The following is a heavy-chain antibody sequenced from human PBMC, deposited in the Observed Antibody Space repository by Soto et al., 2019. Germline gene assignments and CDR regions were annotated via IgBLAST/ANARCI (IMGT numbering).Heavy chain of an antibody. Sequence: PRTGAGCGGSVSSYRWTWLRQPTGKVFAGIGYIYYSGSTNYNPSIKSRVTISVDTSKKQFSLKLNSVTAADTAVYYCARGRGAEHPSYYSLGIYVRGQ. CDR3: ARGRGAEHPSYYSLGIYV. CDR1: GGSVSSYR. CDR2: IYYSGST. V-gene: IGHV4-59*02. J-gene: IGHJ6*02. D-gene: IGHD3-16*01.